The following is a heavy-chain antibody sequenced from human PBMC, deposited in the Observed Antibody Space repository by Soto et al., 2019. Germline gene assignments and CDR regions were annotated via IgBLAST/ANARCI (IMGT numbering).Heavy chain of an antibody. Sequence: EVQLVESGGGLVKPGGSLRLSCAASGFTFSSYSMNWVRQAPGKGLEWVSSISSSSSYIYYADSVKGRFTISRDNAKNPLYLQMNSLGAEDTAVYYCARPSGYYYYYGMDVWGQGNTVTVS. CDR1: GFTFSSYS. J-gene: IGHJ6*02. V-gene: IGHV3-21*01. D-gene: IGHD5-12*01. CDR3: ARPSGYYYYYGMDV. CDR2: ISSSSSYI.